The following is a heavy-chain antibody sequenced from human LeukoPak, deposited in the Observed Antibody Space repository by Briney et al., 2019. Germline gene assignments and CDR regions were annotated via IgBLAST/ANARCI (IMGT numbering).Heavy chain of an antibody. J-gene: IGHJ4*02. CDR3: AARGYCSSTSCLLEY. V-gene: IGHV3-74*01. Sequence: GGSLRLSCVASGFTFSSHWMHWVRQGPGKGLVWVSRINSDGSDISYADSVKGRFTISRDNAKNTLYLQMNSLRAEDTAVYYCAARGYCSSTSCLLEYWGQGTLVTVSS. CDR2: INSDGSDI. D-gene: IGHD2-2*01. CDR1: GFTFSSHW.